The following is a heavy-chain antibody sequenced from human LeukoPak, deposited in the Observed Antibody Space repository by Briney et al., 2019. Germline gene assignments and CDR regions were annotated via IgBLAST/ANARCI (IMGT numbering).Heavy chain of an antibody. CDR2: TRGKVYGETT. CDR3: ARHSGSLDS. D-gene: IGHD1-26*01. CDR1: GFTFGDHA. J-gene: IGHJ4*02. Sequence: PGGSLRLSCAASGFTFGDHAMSWVRQAPGKGLEWVGFTRGKVYGETTEYAASVQGRFTISKDDSRTIAYLQMNSLKPEDTAVYYCARHSGSLDSWGQGTLVTVSS. V-gene: IGHV3-49*04.